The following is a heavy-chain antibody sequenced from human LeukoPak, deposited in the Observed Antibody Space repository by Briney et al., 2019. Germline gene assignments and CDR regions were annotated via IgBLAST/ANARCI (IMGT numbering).Heavy chain of an antibody. CDR1: GFTFSSYA. J-gene: IGHJ2*01. CDR2: ISGGSNNI. V-gene: IGHV3-23*01. Sequence: PGGSLRLSCAASGFTFSSYAMNWVRQAPGKGLEWVSSISGGSNNINCAGSVKGRFTTSRDNSQNTLYLQMNSLRADDTAVYYCAKDQGTAIFGMIIPDWYFDLWGRGTLVTVSS. D-gene: IGHD3-3*01. CDR3: AKDQGTAIFGMIIPDWYFDL.